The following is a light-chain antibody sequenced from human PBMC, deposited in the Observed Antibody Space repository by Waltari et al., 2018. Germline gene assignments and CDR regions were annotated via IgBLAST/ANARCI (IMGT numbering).Light chain of an antibody. J-gene: IGLJ3*02. CDR1: SSNIGSNY. CDR3: AAWDDSLSGLV. Sequence: QSVLTQPPSASGTPGQKVTISCNGSSSNIGSNYVYWYQQLPGTAPKRLIFKNNRRPSGGPDRYADSKSGTSASLAINGLRSEDEADYYCAAWDDSLSGLVLGGGTKVTVL. CDR2: KNN. V-gene: IGLV1-47*01.